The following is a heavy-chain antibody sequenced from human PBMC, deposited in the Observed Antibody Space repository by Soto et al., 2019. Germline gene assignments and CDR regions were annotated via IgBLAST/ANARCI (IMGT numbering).Heavy chain of an antibody. Sequence: SETLSLTCTVSGGSISSYYWSWIRQPPGKGLEWIGYIYYSGSTNYNPSLKSRVTISGDTSKNQFSLKLSSVTAADTAVYYCARGDLGVVIPIDYWGQGTLVTSPQ. CDR1: GGSISSYY. D-gene: IGHD3-22*01. CDR2: IYYSGST. J-gene: IGHJ4*02. CDR3: ARGDLGVVIPIDY. V-gene: IGHV4-59*01.